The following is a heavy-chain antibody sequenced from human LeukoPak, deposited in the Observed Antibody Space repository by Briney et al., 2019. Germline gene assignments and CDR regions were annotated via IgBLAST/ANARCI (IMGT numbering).Heavy chain of an antibody. D-gene: IGHD6-13*01. CDR1: GGSISSYY. CDR3: ARHIRYSSSWYPGGWFDP. V-gene: IGHV4-59*08. Sequence: SETLSLTCTVSGGSISSYYWSWIRQPPGKGLEWIGYIYYSGSTNYNPSLKSRATISVDTSKNQFSLKLSSVTAADTAVYYCARHIRYSSSWYPGGWFDPWGQGTLVTVSS. J-gene: IGHJ5*02. CDR2: IYYSGST.